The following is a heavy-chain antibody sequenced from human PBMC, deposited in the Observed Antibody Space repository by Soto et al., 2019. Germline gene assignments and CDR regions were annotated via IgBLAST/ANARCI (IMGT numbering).Heavy chain of an antibody. D-gene: IGHD2-15*01. Sequence: GGALRLSCSASGFALSSYAMHWVRQAPGKGLEYVSSISSNGISTYYADSVKGRFTISRDNSKNTLYIQMNSLRPDDTALYYCVKDEGFCSGGNCYSVARGGFDLWGQGTMVTVSS. CDR2: ISSNGIST. V-gene: IGHV3-64D*06. CDR3: VKDEGFCSGGNCYSVARGGFDL. CDR1: GFALSSYA. J-gene: IGHJ3*01.